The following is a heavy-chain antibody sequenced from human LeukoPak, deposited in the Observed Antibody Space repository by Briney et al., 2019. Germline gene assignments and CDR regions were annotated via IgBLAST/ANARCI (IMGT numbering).Heavy chain of an antibody. CDR3: ARDRELELHRVIDY. Sequence: PSETLSLTCAVSGYSISSGYYWSWIRQPPGKGLEWIGYIYYSGSTNYNPSLKSRVTISVDTSKNQFSLKLSSVTAADTAEYYCARDRELELHRVIDYWGQGTLVTVPS. CDR1: GYSISSGYY. V-gene: IGHV4-61*01. J-gene: IGHJ4*02. D-gene: IGHD1-7*01. CDR2: IYYSGST.